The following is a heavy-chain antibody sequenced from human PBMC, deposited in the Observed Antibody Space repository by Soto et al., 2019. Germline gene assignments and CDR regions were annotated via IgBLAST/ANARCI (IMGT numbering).Heavy chain of an antibody. CDR3: ARSQGSSTSLEIYYYYYYGMDV. D-gene: IGHD2-2*01. CDR1: GGTFSSYA. J-gene: IGHJ6*02. V-gene: IGHV1-69*01. Sequence: QVQLVQSGAEVKTPGSSVKFSCKASGGTFSSYAIIWVRQAPGQGLEWMGGIIPISGTANYAQKFQGRVTITADESTSTAYMELSSLRSEDTAVYYCARSQGSSTSLEIYYYYYYGMDVWGQGTTVTVSS. CDR2: IIPISGTA.